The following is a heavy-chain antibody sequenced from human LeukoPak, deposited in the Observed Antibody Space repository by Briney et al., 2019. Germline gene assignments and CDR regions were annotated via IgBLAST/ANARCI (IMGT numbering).Heavy chain of an antibody. V-gene: IGHV1-46*01. Sequence: ASVKVSCKASGYTFTSYYMHWVRQAPGQGLEWMGIINPSGGSTSYAQKFQGRVSMTRDTSTSTVYMELSSLRSEDTAVYYFARQYGSWRGSFDYWGQGTVVTVSS. CDR2: INPSGGST. D-gene: IGHD3-10*01. CDR1: GYTFTSYY. CDR3: ARQYGSWRGSFDY. J-gene: IGHJ4*02.